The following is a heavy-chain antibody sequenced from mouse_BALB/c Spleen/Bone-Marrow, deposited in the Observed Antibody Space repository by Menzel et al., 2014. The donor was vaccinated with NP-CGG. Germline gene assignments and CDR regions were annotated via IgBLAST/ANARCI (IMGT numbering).Heavy chain of an antibody. CDR1: GYAFTNYL. V-gene: IGHV1-54*03. CDR2: INPGSGST. CDR3: ARGPTWYFDV. J-gene: IGHJ1*01. D-gene: IGHD3-3*01. Sequence: QVQLQQSGAELVRPGTAVKVSCKASGYAFTNYLIEWLKQRPGQGLELIGVINPGSGSTNYNEKFKGKATLTADKSSSTAYMQLSSLTSDDSAVYFCARGPTWYFDVWGAGTTVTVSS.